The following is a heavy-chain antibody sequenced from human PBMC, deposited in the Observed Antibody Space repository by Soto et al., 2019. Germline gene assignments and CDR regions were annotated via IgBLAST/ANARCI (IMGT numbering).Heavy chain of an antibody. CDR2: IYHSGST. CDR3: AREGCSGGSCYFDH. D-gene: IGHD2-15*01. J-gene: IGHJ4*02. Sequence: SETLSLTCAVSGGSISSGGYSWTWIRQPPGKDLEWIGYIYHSGSTGYNPSLKSRVTISGDRSKNQFSLRLTSVTAADTAVYYCAREGCSGGSCYFDHWGQGTLVTVSS. V-gene: IGHV4-30-2*01. CDR1: GGSISSGGYS.